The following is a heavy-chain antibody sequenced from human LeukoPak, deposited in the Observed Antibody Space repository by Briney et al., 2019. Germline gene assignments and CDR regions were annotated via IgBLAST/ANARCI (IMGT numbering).Heavy chain of an antibody. J-gene: IGHJ6*03. V-gene: IGHV6-1*01. D-gene: IGHD3-9*01. CDR3: ARDGILTGYYRYYYYYMDV. CDR1: GDSVSSNSAA. Sequence: SQTLSLTCAISGDSVSSNSAAWNWIRQSPSRGLEWLGRTYYRSKWYNDYAVSVKSRITINPDTSKNQFSLQLNSVTPEDTAVYYCARDGILTGYYRYYYYYMDVWGKGTTVTISS. CDR2: TYYRSKWYN.